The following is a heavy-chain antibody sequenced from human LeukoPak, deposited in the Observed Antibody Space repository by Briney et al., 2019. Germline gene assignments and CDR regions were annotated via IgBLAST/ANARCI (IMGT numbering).Heavy chain of an antibody. J-gene: IGHJ4*02. V-gene: IGHV4-39*07. CDR2: IYYSGST. CDR3: VSGLWEVPGCH. D-gene: IGHD1-26*01. CDR1: GGSISTSSYY. Sequence: SETLSLTCTVSGGSISTSSYYWGWIRQPPGKGLEWIGSIYYSGSTYYNPSLKSRVSISVDTSKNQFSLRLSSVTAADTAVYYCVSGLWEVPGCHWSQGTLVTVSS.